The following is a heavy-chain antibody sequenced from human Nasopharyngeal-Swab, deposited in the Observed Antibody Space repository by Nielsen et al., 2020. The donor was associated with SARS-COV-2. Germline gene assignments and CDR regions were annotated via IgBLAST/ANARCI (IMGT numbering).Heavy chain of an antibody. Sequence: GGSLRLSCAASGFTFSSYWMSWVRQAPGKGLEWVANIKQDGGEKYYVDSVKGRFTISRDNAKNSLYLQMNSLRAEDTAVYYCARDPITMVQGGLNWFDPWGQGTLVTVSS. CDR3: ARDPITMVQGGLNWFDP. CDR1: GFTFSSYW. J-gene: IGHJ5*02. V-gene: IGHV3-7*03. D-gene: IGHD3-10*01. CDR2: IKQDGGEK.